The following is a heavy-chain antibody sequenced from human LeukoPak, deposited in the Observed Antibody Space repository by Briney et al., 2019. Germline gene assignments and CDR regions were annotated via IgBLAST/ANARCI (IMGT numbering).Heavy chain of an antibody. Sequence: QPGGSLRLSCAASGFTSDDYAMHWVRQGPGKGLEWVSGISWNSGNIGYADSVKGRFTISRDNAKNSLYLQMNSLRPEDTALYYCAKGYCSSTSCYFDYWGQGTLVTVSS. V-gene: IGHV3-9*02. CDR2: ISWNSGNI. D-gene: IGHD2-2*01. CDR1: GFTSDDYA. CDR3: AKGYCSSTSCYFDY. J-gene: IGHJ4*02.